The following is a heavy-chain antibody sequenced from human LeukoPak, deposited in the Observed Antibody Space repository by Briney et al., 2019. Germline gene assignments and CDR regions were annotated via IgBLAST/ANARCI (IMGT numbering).Heavy chain of an antibody. J-gene: IGHJ4*02. CDR3: ATGDLNSSGWYLVDY. CDR1: GYTFTSYY. D-gene: IGHD6-19*01. CDR2: INPSGGST. Sequence: ASVKVSCKASGYTFTSYYMHWVRQAPGQGLEWMGIINPSGGSTSYAQKFQGRVTMTRDTSTSTAYMELSSLRSEDTAVYYCATGDLNSSGWYLVDYWGQGTLVTVSS. V-gene: IGHV1-46*01.